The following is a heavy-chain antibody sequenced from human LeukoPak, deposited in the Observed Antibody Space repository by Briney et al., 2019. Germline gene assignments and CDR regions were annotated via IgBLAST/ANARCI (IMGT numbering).Heavy chain of an antibody. CDR2: AGNNGIA. CDR3: AKDLENSSSWFGGYFDY. D-gene: IGHD6-13*01. V-gene: IGHV3-23*01. CDR1: GFNFNTYA. Sequence: GGSLRLSCAASGFNFNTYALGWVRQAPGKGLEWVSAAGNNGIAYYADSVKGRFTISRDNSKNTLYLQMNSLRAEDTAVYYCAKDLENSSSWFGGYFDYWGQGTLVTVSS. J-gene: IGHJ4*02.